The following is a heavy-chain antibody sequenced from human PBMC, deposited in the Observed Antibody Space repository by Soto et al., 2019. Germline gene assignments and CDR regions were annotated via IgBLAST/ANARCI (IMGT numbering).Heavy chain of an antibody. J-gene: IGHJ4*02. CDR2: IYYSGST. V-gene: IGHV4-39*01. CDR1: GGSISSSSYY. Sequence: SETLSLTCTVSGGSISSSSYYWGWIRQPPGKGLEWIGSIYYSGSTYYNPSLKSRVTISVDTSKNQFSLKLSSVTAADTAVYYCASPLLNYDFWSGYYPPWYFDYWGQGTLVTVSS. D-gene: IGHD3-3*01. CDR3: ASPLLNYDFWSGYYPPWYFDY.